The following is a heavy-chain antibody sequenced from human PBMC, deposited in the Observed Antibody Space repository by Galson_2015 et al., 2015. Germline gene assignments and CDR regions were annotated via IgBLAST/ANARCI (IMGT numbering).Heavy chain of an antibody. V-gene: IGHV4-34*01. CDR1: GGSFSGSY. Sequence: SETLSLTCGVSGGSFSGSYCSWIRQAPGQGLEWIGEINHTPTTNYNPSLKSRVSISIDTSKDQVSLTLSSVTAADTAMYYCARVRTNDAFEIWGQGTMVTVSS. J-gene: IGHJ3*02. CDR3: ARVRTNDAFEI. CDR2: INHTPTT.